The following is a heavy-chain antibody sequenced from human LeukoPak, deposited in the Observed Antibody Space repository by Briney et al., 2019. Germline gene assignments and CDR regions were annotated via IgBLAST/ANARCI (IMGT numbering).Heavy chain of an antibody. V-gene: IGHV1-18*01. CDR2: INAGNGNT. J-gene: IGHJ4*02. CDR3: ARVAGNVAGIDY. Sequence: ASVKVSCKASGYTFTSYGISWVRQAPGQGLEWMGWINAGNGNTKYSQKFQGRVTITRDTSASTAYMELSSLRSEDTAVYYCARVAGNVAGIDYWGQGTLVTVSS. D-gene: IGHD6-19*01. CDR1: GYTFTSYG.